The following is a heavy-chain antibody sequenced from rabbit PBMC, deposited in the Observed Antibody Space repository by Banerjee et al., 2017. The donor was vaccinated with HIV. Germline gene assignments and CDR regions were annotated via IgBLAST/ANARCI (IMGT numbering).Heavy chain of an antibody. V-gene: IGHV1S45*01. CDR3: MRYGTGWGDNL. J-gene: IGHJ4*01. CDR1: GIDFSNYYY. Sequence: QQQLEESGGGLVKPGGTLTLTCKASGIDFSNYYYLCWVSQAPGKGLEWIACINTSSGNTVYATWAKGRFTISKTSSTTVTLQMTSLTAADTATYFCMRYGTGWGDNLWGPGTLVTVS. D-gene: IGHD4-1*01. CDR2: INTSSGNT.